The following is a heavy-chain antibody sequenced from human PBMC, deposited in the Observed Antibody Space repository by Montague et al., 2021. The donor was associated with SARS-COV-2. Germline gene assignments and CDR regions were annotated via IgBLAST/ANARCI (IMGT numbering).Heavy chain of an antibody. CDR3: ARLRYYGGNSGFQGLVDY. CDR2: IYDSGST. V-gene: IGHV4-39*01. CDR1: GGSISSSSYH. Sequence: SETLSPTCIVSGGSISSSSYHWGWIRPPPGKGLEWIGTIYDSGSTYYNPSLKIRVTISVDKSKNQFSLKLSSVTAADTAVYYCARLRYYGGNSGFQGLVDYWGQGALVTVSS. D-gene: IGHD4-23*01. J-gene: IGHJ4*02.